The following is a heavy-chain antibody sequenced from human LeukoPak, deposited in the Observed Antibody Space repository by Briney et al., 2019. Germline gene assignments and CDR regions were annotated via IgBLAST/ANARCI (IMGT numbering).Heavy chain of an antibody. CDR2: IYYSGST. D-gene: IGHD6-13*01. Sequence: SETLSLTCTVSGGSLSSYYWSWIRQPPGKGLEWIGYIYYSGSTNYNPSLKSRVTISVDTSKNQFSLKLSSVTAADTAVYYCARRDRSIAASVHWFFDLWGRGTLVTVSS. V-gene: IGHV4-59*01. CDR1: GGSLSSYY. CDR3: ARRDRSIAASVHWFFDL. J-gene: IGHJ2*01.